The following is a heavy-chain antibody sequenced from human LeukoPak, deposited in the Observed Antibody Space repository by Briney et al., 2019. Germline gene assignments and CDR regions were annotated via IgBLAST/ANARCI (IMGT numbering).Heavy chain of an antibody. Sequence: SETLSLTCTVSGGSVSRSSYYWGWIRQPPGKGLEWVGTVYYSGTIYYNPSLKNRVTMSVDTSKNQFSLRLSSVTAADTAVYYCARHGYGEMTGQRWGVEYYLDYWGQGSLVTVSS. CDR1: GGSVSRSSYY. D-gene: IGHD3-10*01. CDR2: VYYSGTI. CDR3: ARHGYGEMTGQRWGVEYYLDY. V-gene: IGHV4-39*01. J-gene: IGHJ4*02.